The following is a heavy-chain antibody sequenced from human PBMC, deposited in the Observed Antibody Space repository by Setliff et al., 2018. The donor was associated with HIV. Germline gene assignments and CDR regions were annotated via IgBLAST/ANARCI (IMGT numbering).Heavy chain of an antibody. J-gene: IGHJ5*02. V-gene: IGHV3-7*03. Sequence: GESLKISCAASGFTFSNYWMDWVRQAPGKGLEWVATIKQDGSEIYYMDSVKGRFTISRDNARTALFLEMRSLRDEDTAVYLCANLWELGAWGQGTLVTVSS. CDR3: ANLWELGA. CDR1: GFTFSNYW. CDR2: IKQDGSEI. D-gene: IGHD3-16*01.